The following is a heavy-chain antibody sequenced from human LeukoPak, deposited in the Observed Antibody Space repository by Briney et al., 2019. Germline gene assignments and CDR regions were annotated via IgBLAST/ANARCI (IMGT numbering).Heavy chain of an antibody. CDR3: AKDYCSDGSCYSGAFDY. CDR1: GFTFRSHA. CDR2: IWYDGSNK. D-gene: IGHD2-15*01. Sequence: GGSLRLSCATSGFTFRSHAMHWVRQSPGKGLEWVAQIWYDGSNKYYADSVKGRFSVSRDNSKNTLYLQMNSLRAEDTAVYYCAKDYCSDGSCYSGAFDYWGQGALVTVSS. V-gene: IGHV3-33*06. J-gene: IGHJ4*02.